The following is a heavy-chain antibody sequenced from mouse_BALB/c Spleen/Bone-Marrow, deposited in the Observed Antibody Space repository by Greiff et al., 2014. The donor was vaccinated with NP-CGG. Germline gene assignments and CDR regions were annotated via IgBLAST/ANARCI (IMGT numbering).Heavy chain of an antibody. CDR1: GFNIKDTY. V-gene: IGHV14-3*02. Sequence: QLQQSGAELVKPGASVKLSCTASGFNIKDTYMHWVKQRPEQGLEWIGRIDPANGNTKYDPKFQGKATITADTSSNTAYLQLSSLTSEDTAVYYCASYYYGSSRSAYWGQGTLVTVSA. J-gene: IGHJ3*01. D-gene: IGHD1-1*01. CDR3: ASYYYGSSRSAY. CDR2: IDPANGNT.